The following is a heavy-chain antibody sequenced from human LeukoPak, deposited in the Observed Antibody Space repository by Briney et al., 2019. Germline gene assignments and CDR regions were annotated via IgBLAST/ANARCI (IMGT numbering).Heavy chain of an antibody. Sequence: SETLSLTCTVSGGSISSYYWSWIRQPAGKGLEWIGRIYTSGSTNYNPSLKSRVTMSVDTSKNQFSLKLSSVTAADTAVYYCARLQGSGSYYWFDPWGQGTLVTVSS. CDR2: IYTSGST. D-gene: IGHD3-10*01. CDR3: ARLQGSGSYYWFDP. J-gene: IGHJ5*02. CDR1: GGSISSYY. V-gene: IGHV4-4*07.